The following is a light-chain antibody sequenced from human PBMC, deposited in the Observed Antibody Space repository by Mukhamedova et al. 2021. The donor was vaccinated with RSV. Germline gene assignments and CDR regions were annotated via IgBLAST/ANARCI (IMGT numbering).Light chain of an antibody. CDR2: DAS. CDR3: QQFNSYPT. Sequence: WYQRRVHGRPPKLLIYDASTLQSGVPSRFSGSGSGTDFTLTISSLQPEDFASYYCQQFNSYPTFGQGTRLDIK. V-gene: IGKV1-13*02. J-gene: IGKJ5*01.